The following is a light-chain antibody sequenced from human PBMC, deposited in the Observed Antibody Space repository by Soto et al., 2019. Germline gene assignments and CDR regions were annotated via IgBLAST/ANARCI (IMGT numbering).Light chain of an antibody. CDR1: QSVLHTSGSNF. V-gene: IGKV2-28*01. CDR3: EQHVNSVYI. CDR2: LAS. Sequence: EILMTQSPLSLAVTPGEPASISCTSSQSVLHTSGSNFVDWYLQKPGQSPQLLIYLASKRASGVPDKFSGSYSGTDFSLTITRLEPEDFAVYYCEQHVNSVYIFGQGTRLEIK. J-gene: IGKJ2*01.